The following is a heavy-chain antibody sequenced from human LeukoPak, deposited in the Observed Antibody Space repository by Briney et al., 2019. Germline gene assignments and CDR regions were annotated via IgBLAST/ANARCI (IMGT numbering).Heavy chain of an antibody. CDR3: ATFLAVIAARDSLYFQH. Sequence: PGGSLRLSCGASGFTFSKYAMSWVRQAPGKGLEWVSGVSGSGGVTYYADSVKGRFTISSDNSKNTLHLQMNSLRAEDTAVYYCATFLAVIAARDSLYFQHWGQGTLVSVSS. D-gene: IGHD6-6*01. CDR2: VSGSGGVT. V-gene: IGHV3-23*01. J-gene: IGHJ1*01. CDR1: GFTFSKYA.